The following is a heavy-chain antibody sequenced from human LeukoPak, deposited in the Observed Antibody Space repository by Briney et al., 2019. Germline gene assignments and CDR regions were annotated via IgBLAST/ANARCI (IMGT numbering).Heavy chain of an antibody. CDR2: IYSGGST. J-gene: IGHJ4*02. Sequence: PGGSLRLSCAASGFTVSSNYMSWVRQAPGKGLEWVSVIYSGGSTYYADSVKGRFTISRDNSKNTLYLQMNSLRAEDTAVYYCASGDGYNLEHYFDYWGQGTLVTVSS. CDR3: ASGDGYNLEHYFDY. V-gene: IGHV3-53*01. D-gene: IGHD5-24*01. CDR1: GFTVSSNY.